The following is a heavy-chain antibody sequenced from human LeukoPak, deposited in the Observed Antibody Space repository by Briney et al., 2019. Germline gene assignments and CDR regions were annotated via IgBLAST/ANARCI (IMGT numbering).Heavy chain of an antibody. J-gene: IGHJ4*02. D-gene: IGHD1-26*01. V-gene: IGHV1-18*01. Sequence: ASVKVSFKSSGYTFTSYGISWVRQAPGQGLEWMGWISAYNGNTNYAQKIQGRVTMTTDTSTSTAYMELRSLSSEDTAVYYCARDLTGELPPPRVDYWGQGTLVTVSS. CDR1: GYTFTSYG. CDR2: ISAYNGNT. CDR3: ARDLTGELPPPRVDY.